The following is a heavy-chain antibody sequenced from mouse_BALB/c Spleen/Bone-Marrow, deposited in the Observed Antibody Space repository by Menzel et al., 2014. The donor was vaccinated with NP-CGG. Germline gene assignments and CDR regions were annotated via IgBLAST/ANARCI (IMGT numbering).Heavy chain of an antibody. V-gene: IGHV1S34*01. CDR3: ARGGMITSQAWFAY. CDR1: GYSFTGYY. J-gene: IGHJ3*01. D-gene: IGHD2-4*01. CDR2: ISCYNGAT. Sequence: LVKTGASVKISCKASGYSFTGYYMHWVKQSHGKSLEWIGYISCYNGATSYNQKFKGKATFTVDTSSSTAYMQLNSLTSEDSAVYYCARGGMITSQAWFAYWGQGTLVTVSA.